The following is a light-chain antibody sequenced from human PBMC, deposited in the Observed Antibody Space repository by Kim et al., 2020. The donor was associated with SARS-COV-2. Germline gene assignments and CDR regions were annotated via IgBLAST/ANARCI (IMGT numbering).Light chain of an antibody. Sequence: DIQMTQSPSTLSASVGDRVTITCRASQSISSWLAWYQQKPGKAPKLLIYKASSLESGVPSRFSGSGSGTGFTLTISSLQPDDSATYYCKHNNSYPLAFGGGTRVDIK. V-gene: IGKV1-5*03. CDR1: QSISSW. J-gene: IGKJ4*01. CDR2: KAS. CDR3: KHNNSYPLA.